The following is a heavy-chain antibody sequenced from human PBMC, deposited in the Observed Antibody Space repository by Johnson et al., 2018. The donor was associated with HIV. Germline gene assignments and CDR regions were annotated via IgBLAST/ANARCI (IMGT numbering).Heavy chain of an antibody. D-gene: IGHD1-26*01. CDR2: IRYDGSNK. Sequence: GKGLEWVAFIRYDGSNKYYADSVTGRFTISRDNSKNTLYLQMNSLRAEDTAVYYCVSREWELHAFDIWGQGTMVTVSS. V-gene: IGHV3-30*02. CDR3: VSREWELHAFDI. J-gene: IGHJ3*02.